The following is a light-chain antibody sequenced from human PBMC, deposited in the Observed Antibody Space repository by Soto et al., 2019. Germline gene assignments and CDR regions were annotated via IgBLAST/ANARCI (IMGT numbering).Light chain of an antibody. CDR2: AVS. Sequence: AIRMTQSPTSLSASTGDRVTITCRASQDINNDLAWYQQKPGKAPKFLIYAVSTLHSGVPSRFSGSGSGTDFTLSISRLQSEDFATYYCQQYSSYPLTFGGGTKVDIK. CDR3: QQYSSYPLT. CDR1: QDINND. J-gene: IGKJ4*01. V-gene: IGKV1-8*01.